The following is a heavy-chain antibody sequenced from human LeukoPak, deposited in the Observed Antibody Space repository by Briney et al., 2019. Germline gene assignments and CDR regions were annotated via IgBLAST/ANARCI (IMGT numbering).Heavy chain of an antibody. CDR2: IKPDGSEQ. J-gene: IGHJ6*02. CDR3: ARDPTLNGYSSSWFDSTIDGMDV. CDR1: GFTFNGHW. V-gene: IGHV3-7*01. D-gene: IGHD6-13*01. Sequence: PGGSLRLSCAASGFTFNGHWMSWVRQAPGKGLEWVANIKPDGSEQFYVDSVKGRFTISRDNAKNSLYLQMNSLRAEDTAVYYCARDPTLNGYSSSWFDSTIDGMDVWGQGTTVTVSS.